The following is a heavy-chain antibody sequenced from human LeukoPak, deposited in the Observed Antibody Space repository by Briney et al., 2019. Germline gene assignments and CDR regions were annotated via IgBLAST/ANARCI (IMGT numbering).Heavy chain of an antibody. D-gene: IGHD3-3*01. CDR1: GYSFTSYW. CDR3: ARHLAIFGVDDYYMDV. CDR2: IHPGDSDT. J-gene: IGHJ6*03. Sequence: GESLKISCKGSGYSFTSYWIGWVRQMPGKGLEWMGIIHPGDSDTRYSPSFQGQVTISADKSISTAYLQWSSLKASGTAMYYCARHLAIFGVDDYYMDVWGKGTTVTVSS. V-gene: IGHV5-51*01.